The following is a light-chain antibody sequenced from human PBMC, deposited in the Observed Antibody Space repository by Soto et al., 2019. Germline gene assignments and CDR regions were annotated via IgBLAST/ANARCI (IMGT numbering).Light chain of an antibody. CDR1: QSISTW. V-gene: IGKV1-5*03. Sequence: DIQMTQSPSTLSASVGDRVTITCRASQSISTWLAWYQQKPGKAPKVLVHKASSLENGVPSRFSGTGSETEFTLIISSLQPDDFATYYCQHYKHYTESAFGQGTKLEIK. J-gene: IGKJ2*01. CDR3: QHYKHYTESA. CDR2: KAS.